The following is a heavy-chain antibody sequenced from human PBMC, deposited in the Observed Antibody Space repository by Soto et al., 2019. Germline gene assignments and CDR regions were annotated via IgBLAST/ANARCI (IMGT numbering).Heavy chain of an antibody. CDR1: GFTFSNYA. CDR3: ASLDVVVVAAFYYGMDV. CDR2: ISSNGGST. D-gene: IGHD2-15*01. Sequence: GGSLRLSCSVSGFTFSNYAMHWVRQAPGKGLEYASSISSNGGSTKYADSVKGRFTISRDNSKNTLHLQMSSLRGEDTAVYYCASLDVVVVAAFYYGMDVWGQGTTVTVSS. V-gene: IGHV3-64D*06. J-gene: IGHJ6*02.